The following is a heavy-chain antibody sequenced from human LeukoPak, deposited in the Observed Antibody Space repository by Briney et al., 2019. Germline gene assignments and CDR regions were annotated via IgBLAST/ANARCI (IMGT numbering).Heavy chain of an antibody. D-gene: IGHD3-22*01. CDR2: IYYSGDT. CDR1: DDSITMYY. Sequence: SETLSLTCSVSDDSITMYYWSWIRQPPGKGLEWIGYIYYSGDTNYNPSLQSRVTVSVDTSKNQFSLKLTSVTAADTAVYYCARHHSSGYYRDAFDIWGQGTMLTVSS. J-gene: IGHJ3*02. V-gene: IGHV4-59*01. CDR3: ARHHSSGYYRDAFDI.